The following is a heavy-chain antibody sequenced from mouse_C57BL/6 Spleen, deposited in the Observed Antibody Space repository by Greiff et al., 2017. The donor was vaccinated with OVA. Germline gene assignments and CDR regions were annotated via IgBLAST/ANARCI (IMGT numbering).Heavy chain of an antibody. CDR2: ISYDGSN. J-gene: IGHJ4*01. CDR1: GYSIPSGYY. Sequence: EVKLQESGPGLVKPSQSLSLTCSVTGYSIPSGYYWNWIRQFPGNKLEWMGFISYDGSNNYNPSLKNRISITRDTSKNQFFLKLNSVTTEDTATYYCARDVDYYAMDYWGQGTSVTVSS. CDR3: ARDVDYYAMDY. V-gene: IGHV3-6*01.